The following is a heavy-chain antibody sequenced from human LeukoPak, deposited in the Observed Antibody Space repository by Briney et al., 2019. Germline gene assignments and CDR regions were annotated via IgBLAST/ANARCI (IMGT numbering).Heavy chain of an antibody. CDR1: GFTFSSFW. D-gene: IGHD1-1*01. CDR2: IHPEGNEK. V-gene: IGHV3-7*04. Sequence: GGSLRLSCAVSGFTFSSFWMSWVRQAPGRGPEWVANIHPEGNEKYHVESVKGRFTISRDNAKNSLFLQMNGLRVEDTAVYYCARGDDFSGDHWGQGTLVTVSS. J-gene: IGHJ4*02. CDR3: ARGDDFSGDH.